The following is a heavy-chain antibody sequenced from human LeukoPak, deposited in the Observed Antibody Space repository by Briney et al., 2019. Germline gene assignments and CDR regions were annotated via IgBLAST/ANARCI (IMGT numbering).Heavy chain of an antibody. Sequence: GGSLRLSCAASGFTFSGYGMHWVRQAPGKGLEWVAVMSYEGTNKYYADSVKGRFTISRDSSKNTLYLDLNSLRAEDTAVYYCAKPYCRATRCYLYLYGMDVWGQGTTVIVSS. D-gene: IGHD2-2*01. V-gene: IGHV3-30*18. CDR1: GFTFSGYG. CDR2: MSYEGTNK. CDR3: AKPYCRATRCYLYLYGMDV. J-gene: IGHJ6*02.